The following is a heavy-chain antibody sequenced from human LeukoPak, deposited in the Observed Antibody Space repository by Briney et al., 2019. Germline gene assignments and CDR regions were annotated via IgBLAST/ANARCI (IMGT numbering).Heavy chain of an antibody. V-gene: IGHV1-69*04. CDR2: IIPILGIA. D-gene: IGHD5-12*01. CDR3: AVGAITMATNLLTLDY. CDR1: GGTFSSYA. J-gene: IGHJ4*02. Sequence: GASVKVSCKASGGTFSSYAISWVRQAPGQGLEWMGRIIPILGIANYAQKFQGRVTITADKSTSTAYMELSSLRSEDTAVYYCAVGAITMATNLLTLDYWGQGTLVTVSS.